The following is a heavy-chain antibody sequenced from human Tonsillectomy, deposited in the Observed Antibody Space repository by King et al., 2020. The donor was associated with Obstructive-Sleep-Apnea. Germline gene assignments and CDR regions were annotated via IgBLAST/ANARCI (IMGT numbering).Heavy chain of an antibody. CDR2: ISHSGST. V-gene: IGHV4-4*02. J-gene: IGHJ4*02. D-gene: IGHD3-10*01. CDR1: GGSISSTNW. Sequence: VQLQESGPGLVKPSGTLSLTCTVSGGSISSTNWWNCVRQPPGKGLEWIGAISHSGSTNYNPSLKSRVAISVDNSKNQLSLKLSSVTAADTAVYYCAREPRSGSYYFDYWGQGTLVTVSS. CDR3: AREPRSGSYYFDY.